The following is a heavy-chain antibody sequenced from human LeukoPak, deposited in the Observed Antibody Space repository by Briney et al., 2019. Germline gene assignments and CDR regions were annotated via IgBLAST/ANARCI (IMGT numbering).Heavy chain of an antibody. Sequence: GGSLRLSCAASGFTFSSYSMNWVRQAPGRGLEWVSSISCSSSYIYYADSVKGRFTISRDNAKNSLYLQMNSLRAEDTAVYYCARDSSFDFDYWGQGTLVTVSS. CDR2: ISCSSSYI. CDR3: ARDSSFDFDY. V-gene: IGHV3-21*01. D-gene: IGHD6-6*01. CDR1: GFTFSSYS. J-gene: IGHJ4*02.